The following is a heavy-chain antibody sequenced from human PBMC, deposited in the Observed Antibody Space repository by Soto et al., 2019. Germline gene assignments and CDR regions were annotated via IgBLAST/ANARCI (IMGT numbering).Heavy chain of an antibody. CDR2: ISWNSGSI. CDR3: ATDISTWNYYYGMGV. Sequence: GGSLRLSCAASGFTFDDYAMHWVRQAPGKGLEWVSGISWNSGSIGYADSVKGRFTISRDNAKNSLYLQMNSLRAEDTALYYCATDISTWNYYYGMGVWGQGITVTVSS. V-gene: IGHV3-9*01. D-gene: IGHD1-1*01. J-gene: IGHJ6*02. CDR1: GFTFDDYA.